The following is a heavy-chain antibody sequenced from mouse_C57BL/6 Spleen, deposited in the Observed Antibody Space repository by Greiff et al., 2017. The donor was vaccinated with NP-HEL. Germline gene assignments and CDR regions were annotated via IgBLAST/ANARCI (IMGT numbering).Heavy chain of an antibody. CDR1: GYTFTSYW. CDR3: ARCPLWGFDY. J-gene: IGHJ2*01. CDR2: IDPSDSYT. Sequence: QVQLKQPGAELVMPGASVKLSCKASGYTFTSYWMHWVKQRPGQGLEWIGEIDPSDSYTNYNQKFKGKSTLTVDKSSSTAYMQLSSLTSEDSAVYYCARCPLWGFDYWGQGTTLTVSS. D-gene: IGHD1-1*02. V-gene: IGHV1-69*01.